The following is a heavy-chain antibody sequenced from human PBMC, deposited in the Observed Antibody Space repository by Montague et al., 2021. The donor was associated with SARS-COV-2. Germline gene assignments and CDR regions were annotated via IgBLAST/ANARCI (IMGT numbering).Heavy chain of an antibody. Sequence: TLSLTCTVSGGSISSGGYYWSWIRQHPGKGLEWIGYIYYSGSTYYNPCLKSRVTMSVDTSKNQFSLKLSSVTAADTALYYCARVKTPRYYDILTGYSTYDGLDVWGQGTPVTVSS. J-gene: IGHJ6*02. CDR1: GGSISSGGYY. CDR2: IYYSGST. D-gene: IGHD3-9*01. V-gene: IGHV4-31*03. CDR3: ARVKTPRYYDILTGYSTYDGLDV.